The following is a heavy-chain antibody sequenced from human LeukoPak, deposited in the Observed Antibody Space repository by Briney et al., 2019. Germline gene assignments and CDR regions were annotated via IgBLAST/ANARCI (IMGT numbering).Heavy chain of an antibody. CDR1: GFTFSSYW. CDR3: AKGYYDSSGYYPHYFDY. J-gene: IGHJ4*02. Sequence: PGGSLRLSCAASGFTFSSYWMSWVRQVPGKGLEWVANIKQDGSEKYYVDSVKGRFTISRDNAKNSLYLQMNSLRAEDTAVYYCAKGYYDSSGYYPHYFDYWGQGTLVTVSS. D-gene: IGHD3-22*01. V-gene: IGHV3-7*04. CDR2: IKQDGSEK.